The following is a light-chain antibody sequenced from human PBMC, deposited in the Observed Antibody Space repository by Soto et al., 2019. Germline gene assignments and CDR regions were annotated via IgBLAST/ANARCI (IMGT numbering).Light chain of an antibody. CDR3: QQSNTSPST. CDR2: AAS. J-gene: IGKJ5*01. CDR1: QGISSW. Sequence: DIQMTQSPSYLSASVGDRVTITCRASQGISSWLAWYQHKPGKAPKLLIYAASILQGGVPSRFSGSGSGTDFTLTINSLQPEDFATYYCQQSNTSPSTFGQGTRLDIK. V-gene: IGKV1D-12*01.